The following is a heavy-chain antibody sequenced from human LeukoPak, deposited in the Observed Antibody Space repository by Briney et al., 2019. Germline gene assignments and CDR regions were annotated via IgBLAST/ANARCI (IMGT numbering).Heavy chain of an antibody. Sequence: PSETLSLTCTVSGGSISSYYWSWIRQPPGKGLEWIGYIYYSGSTNYNPSLKSRVTISVDTSKNQFSLKLSSVTAADTAVYYCARVKTSTLDAFDIWGQGTMVTVSS. CDR1: GGSISSYY. CDR3: ARVKTSTLDAFDI. D-gene: IGHD2-2*01. J-gene: IGHJ3*02. CDR2: IYYSGST. V-gene: IGHV4-59*08.